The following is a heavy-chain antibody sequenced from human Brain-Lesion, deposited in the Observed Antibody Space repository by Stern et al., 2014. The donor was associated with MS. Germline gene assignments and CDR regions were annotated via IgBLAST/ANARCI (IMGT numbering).Heavy chain of an antibody. CDR2: INSDGSST. CDR3: ARAAAGKYFDY. V-gene: IGHV3-74*02. J-gene: IGHJ4*02. CDR1: GFTFSSYW. D-gene: IGHD6-13*01. Sequence: VQLVQSGGGLVQPGGSLRLSCAASGFTFSSYWMHWVRQAPGKGLVWVSRINSDGSSTSYADSVKGRFTISRDNAKNTLYLQLNSLRAEDTAVYYCARAAAGKYFDYWGQGTLVTVSS.